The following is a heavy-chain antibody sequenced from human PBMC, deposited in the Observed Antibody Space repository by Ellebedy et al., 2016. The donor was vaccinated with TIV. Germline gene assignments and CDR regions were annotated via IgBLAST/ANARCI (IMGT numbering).Heavy chain of an antibody. Sequence: GESLKIPCAASGFTFNSYAMHWVRQAPGKGLEWVAGISYDGSHEQFAYSVKGRFSISRDNSKNTVFVQMDSLRAEDSAVYFCARGGVGIWSGYPLDYWGRGTLVTVSS. D-gene: IGHD3-3*01. CDR3: ARGGVGIWSGYPLDY. CDR1: GFTFNSYA. V-gene: IGHV3-30*04. CDR2: ISYDGSHE. J-gene: IGHJ4*02.